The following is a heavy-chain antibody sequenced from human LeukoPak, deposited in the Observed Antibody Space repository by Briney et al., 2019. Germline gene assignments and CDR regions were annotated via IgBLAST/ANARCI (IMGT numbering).Heavy chain of an antibody. CDR3: TRDLRTKQHKRYYFDY. D-gene: IGHD6-13*01. CDR1: GFTFGDYA. CDR2: IRSKAYGGTT. V-gene: IGHV3-49*03. J-gene: IGHJ4*02. Sequence: PGGSLRLSCTASGFTFGDYAMSWFRQAPGKGLEWVGFIRSKAYGGTTEYAASVKGRFTISRDDSKSIAYLQMNSLKTEDTAVYYCTRDLRTKQHKRYYFDYWGQGTLVTVSS.